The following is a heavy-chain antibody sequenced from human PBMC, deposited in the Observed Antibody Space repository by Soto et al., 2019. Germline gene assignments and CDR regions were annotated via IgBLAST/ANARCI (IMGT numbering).Heavy chain of an antibody. CDR1: GFTLSSHS. CDR2: ISGSGGST. J-gene: IGHJ6*03. CDR3: AKDLDGSAPWAYYMDV. Sequence: GGALRLSRAAPGFTLSSHSLSWVPPAPGKGLEWVSAISGSGGSTYYADSVKGRFTISRDNSKNTLYLKMNSLRAEDTAVYYCAKDLDGSAPWAYYMDVWGKGTTVTVSS. D-gene: IGHD3-10*01. V-gene: IGHV3-23*01.